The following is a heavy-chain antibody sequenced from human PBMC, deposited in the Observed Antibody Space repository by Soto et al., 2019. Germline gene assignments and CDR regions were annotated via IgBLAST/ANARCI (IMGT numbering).Heavy chain of an antibody. D-gene: IGHD2-15*01. CDR2: IYYSGST. V-gene: IGHV4-30-4*01. CDR3: ARAPTVVAATPPWFDP. J-gene: IGHJ5*02. Sequence: SETLSLTCTVSGGSISSGDYYWIWIRQPPGKGMEWIGYIYYSGSTYYNPSLKSRVTISVDTSKNQFSLKLSSVTAADTDVYYCARAPTVVAATPPWFDPWGQGTLVTVSS. CDR1: GGSISSGDYY.